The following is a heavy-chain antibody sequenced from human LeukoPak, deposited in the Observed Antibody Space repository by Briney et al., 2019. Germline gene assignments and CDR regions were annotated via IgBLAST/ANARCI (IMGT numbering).Heavy chain of an antibody. V-gene: IGHV3-43D*03. CDR3: ARERGVSHPFDY. CDR1: GFTFDNYA. D-gene: IGHD2-21*01. CDR2: ISWDGGST. J-gene: IGHJ4*02. Sequence: GGSLRLSCAASGFTFDNYAMQWVRQAPGKGLEWVSLISWDGGSTYYADSVKGRFTISRDNSKNSLYLQMNSLRAEDTAVYYCARERGVSHPFDYWGQGTLVTVSS.